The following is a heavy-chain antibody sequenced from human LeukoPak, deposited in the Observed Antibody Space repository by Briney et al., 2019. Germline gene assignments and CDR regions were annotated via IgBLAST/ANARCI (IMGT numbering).Heavy chain of an antibody. V-gene: IGHV4-30-4*01. D-gene: IGHD2-2*01. Sequence: TSETLSLTCTVSGGSISSGDYYWSWIRQPPGKGLEWIGYIYYSGSTYYNPSLMSRVTISVDTSKNQFSLKLSSVTAADTAVYYCARVTMQHYFDYWGQGALVTVSS. J-gene: IGHJ4*02. CDR3: ARVTMQHYFDY. CDR1: GGSISSGDYY. CDR2: IYYSGST.